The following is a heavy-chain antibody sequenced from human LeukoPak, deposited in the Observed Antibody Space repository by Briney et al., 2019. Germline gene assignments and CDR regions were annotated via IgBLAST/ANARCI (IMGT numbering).Heavy chain of an antibody. CDR2: IRYDGSNK. CDR3: AKKVQQLAPFDY. D-gene: IGHD6-13*01. V-gene: IGHV3-30*02. Sequence: GGSLRLSCAASGFTFSSYGMHWVRQAPGKGLEWVAFIRYDGSNKYYADSVKGRFTISRDNSKNTLYLQMNSLRAEDTAVYYCAKKVQQLAPFDYWGQGTLVTVSS. J-gene: IGHJ4*02. CDR1: GFTFSSYG.